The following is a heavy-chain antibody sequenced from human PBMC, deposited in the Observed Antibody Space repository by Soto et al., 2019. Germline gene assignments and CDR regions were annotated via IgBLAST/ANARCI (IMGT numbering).Heavy chain of an antibody. Sequence: GGSPRLSFAASGFSFSGDAMKWFRQAPGKGLEWVSLIGESGTPTYYADSVKGRFTISRDNSGNTLFLEMYSLRAEDTAVYYCARYIAGVGYYGMDVWGQGTTVTVSS. V-gene: IGHV3-23*01. CDR3: ARYIAGVGYYGMDV. CDR2: IGESGTPT. D-gene: IGHD5-18*01. CDR1: GFSFSGDA. J-gene: IGHJ6*01.